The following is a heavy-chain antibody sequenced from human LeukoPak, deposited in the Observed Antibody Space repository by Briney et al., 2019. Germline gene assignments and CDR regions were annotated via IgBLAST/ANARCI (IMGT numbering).Heavy chain of an antibody. V-gene: IGHV1-46*01. J-gene: IGHJ4*02. D-gene: IGHD5-18*01. CDR1: GYTFTSYY. Sequence: ASVKVSCKASGYTFTSYYMHWVRQAPGQGLEWMGIINPSGGSTSYAQKFQGRVTITADESTSTAYMDLSSLTSEDTAVYYCARALDTSMSTSGFFDSWGQGTLVTVSS. CDR2: INPSGGST. CDR3: ARALDTSMSTSGFFDS.